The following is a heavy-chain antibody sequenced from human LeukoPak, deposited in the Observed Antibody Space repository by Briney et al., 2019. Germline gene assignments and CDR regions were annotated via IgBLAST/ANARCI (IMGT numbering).Heavy chain of an antibody. CDR3: AKDRGYDILTGYPGYFDY. J-gene: IGHJ4*02. CDR1: GFTFSSYS. Sequence: GGSLRLSCAASGFTFSSYSMSWVRQAPGKGLEWVSYISSGSTIYYADSVKGRFTISRDNAKNSLYLQMNSLRAEDTALYYCAKDRGYDILTGYPGYFDYWGQGTLVTVSS. V-gene: IGHV3-48*01. CDR2: ISSGSTI. D-gene: IGHD3-9*01.